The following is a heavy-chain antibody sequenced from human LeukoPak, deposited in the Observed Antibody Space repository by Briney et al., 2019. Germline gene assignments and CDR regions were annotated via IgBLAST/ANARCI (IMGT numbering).Heavy chain of an antibody. CDR3: AKETGTAA. Sequence: GGSLRLSCAASGFTFRSYTMSWVRQAPGKGLEWVSTVIGGRGTTFYADSVKGRFTISRDNSKSTLYLQMSSLRAEDTAIYYCAKETGTAAWGQGTLVTVSS. CDR1: GFTFRSYT. CDR2: VIGGRGTT. D-gene: IGHD1-14*01. V-gene: IGHV3-23*01. J-gene: IGHJ5*02.